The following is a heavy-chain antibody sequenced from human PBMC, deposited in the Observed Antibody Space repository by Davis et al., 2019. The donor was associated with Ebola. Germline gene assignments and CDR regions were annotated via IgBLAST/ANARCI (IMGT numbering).Heavy chain of an antibody. CDR2: ISGSGGST. Sequence: GGSLRLSCAASGFTFSSYGIHWVRQAPGKGLEWVSAISGSGGSTYYADSVKGRFTISRDNSKNTLHLQMNSLRVEDTAIYYCAKDTSNVWFDVWGQGTMVTVSS. CDR1: GFTFSSYG. J-gene: IGHJ3*01. CDR3: AKDTSNVWFDV. V-gene: IGHV3-23*01. D-gene: IGHD6-19*01.